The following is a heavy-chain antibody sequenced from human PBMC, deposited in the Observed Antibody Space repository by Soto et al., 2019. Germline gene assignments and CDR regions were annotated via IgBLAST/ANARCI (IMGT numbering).Heavy chain of an antibody. D-gene: IGHD5-18*01. CDR2: IYFGGIN. V-gene: IGHV4-39*01. CDR1: GDSISSSKYY. Sequence: QLQLQESGPGLVKPSETLSLTCTVSGDSISSSKYYWGWIRQPPGKGLEWIGSIYFGGINYYNPSLKSRVTISVDTSKNQFSLELSSVTAVDTAVFYCARHEFSYHNSWFDPWGQGTLVTVSS. CDR3: ARHEFSYHNSWFDP. J-gene: IGHJ5*02.